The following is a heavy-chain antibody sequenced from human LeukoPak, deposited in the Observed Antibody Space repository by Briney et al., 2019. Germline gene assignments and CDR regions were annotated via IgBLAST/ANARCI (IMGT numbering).Heavy chain of an antibody. CDR3: ARWGGYSYGFTRGFDS. Sequence: PSETLSLTCTVSGGSISSSSYYWGWIRQPPGKGLEWIGTIYYSGSTYYNPSLQSRVTISLDMSKSQFSLSLSSVTAADTAVYYCARWGGYSYGFTRGFDSWGQGTLVTVSS. D-gene: IGHD5-18*01. CDR2: IYYSGST. V-gene: IGHV4-39*07. J-gene: IGHJ4*02. CDR1: GGSISSSSYY.